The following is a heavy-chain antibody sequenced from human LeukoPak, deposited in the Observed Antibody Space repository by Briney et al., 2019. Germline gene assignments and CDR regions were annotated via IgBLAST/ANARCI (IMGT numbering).Heavy chain of an antibody. V-gene: IGHV3-30-3*01. CDR2: ISHHETSE. J-gene: IGHJ4*02. CDR3: ARDVSVLVISFGFDS. D-gene: IGHD3-22*01. CDR1: GFTFSTYA. Sequence: RGSPRLSCAASGFTFSTYALHWVRHAPDKGLEWLTVISHHETSEYYADSVKGRFTISRDNSKNTLYLRMNSLRAEDTAVYYCARDVSVLVISFGFDSWGQGTLVTVSS.